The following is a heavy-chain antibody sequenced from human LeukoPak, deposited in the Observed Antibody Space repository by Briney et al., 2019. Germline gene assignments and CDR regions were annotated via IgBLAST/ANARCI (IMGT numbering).Heavy chain of an antibody. CDR2: ISGSGRST. Sequence: GGSLRLSRAASGFTFSSHAMSWVRQAPGKGLEWVSAISGSGRSTYYADSVKGRFTSSRDNSKNTLYLQINSLTAEDTAVYYCATDFPQLWSPAGGDYWGQGTLVTVSS. CDR3: ATDFPQLWSPAGGDY. CDR1: GFTFSSHA. V-gene: IGHV3-23*01. D-gene: IGHD5-18*01. J-gene: IGHJ4*02.